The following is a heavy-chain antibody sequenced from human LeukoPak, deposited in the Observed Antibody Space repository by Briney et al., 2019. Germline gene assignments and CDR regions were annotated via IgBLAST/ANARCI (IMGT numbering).Heavy chain of an antibody. J-gene: IGHJ5*02. CDR1: GYTFTSYC. Sequence: ASVKVSCKASGYTFTSYCMHWVRQAPGQGLEWMGIINPSGGSTSYAQKFQGRVTMTRDTSTSTVYMELSSLRSEDTAVYYCARDHSGYSGYVLHYNWFDPWGQGTLVTVSS. CDR2: INPSGGST. D-gene: IGHD5-12*01. V-gene: IGHV1-46*01. CDR3: ARDHSGYSGYVLHYNWFDP.